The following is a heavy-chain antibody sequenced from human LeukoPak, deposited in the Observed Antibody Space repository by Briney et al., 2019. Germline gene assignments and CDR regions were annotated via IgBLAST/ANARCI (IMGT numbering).Heavy chain of an antibody. D-gene: IGHD6-13*01. Sequence: SETLSLTCTVSGGSISSSNWWSWVRQPPGKWLEWIGEIYHSGSTNYNPSLKSRVTISVDKSKNQFSLKLSSVTAADTAVYYCARESIAAAGTSYWGQGTLVTVSS. V-gene: IGHV4-4*02. CDR3: ARESIAAAGTSY. CDR1: GGSISSSNW. CDR2: IYHSGST. J-gene: IGHJ4*02.